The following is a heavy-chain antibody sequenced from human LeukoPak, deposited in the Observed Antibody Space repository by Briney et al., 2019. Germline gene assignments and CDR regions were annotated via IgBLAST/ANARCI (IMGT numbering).Heavy chain of an antibody. CDR3: AKDRHYYGSGSYSSY. CDR2: IWYDGSNK. V-gene: IGHV3-33*06. J-gene: IGHJ4*02. CDR1: GFTFSSYG. Sequence: GGSLRLSCAASGFTFSSYGMHWVRQAPGKGLEWVAVIWYDGSNKYYADSVKGRFTISRDNSKNTLYLQMNSLRAEDTAVYYCAKDRHYYGSGSYSSYWGQGTLVTVSS. D-gene: IGHD3-10*01.